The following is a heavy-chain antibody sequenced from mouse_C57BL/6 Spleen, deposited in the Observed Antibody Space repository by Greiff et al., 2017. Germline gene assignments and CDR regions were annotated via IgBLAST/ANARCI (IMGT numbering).Heavy chain of an antibody. CDR2: INPGDSDT. D-gene: IGHD1-1*01. CDR3: TREHYSECFAD. J-gene: IGHJ1*03. CDR1: GYTFTSYW. Sequence: EVHLQQSGAVLAKPGASVKMSCKASGYTFTSYWMQWVKQRPGQGLEWIGAINPGDSDTSYNQKFKGKAKLTAVTSASTAYMELSRLTTEDSAVYYCTREHYSECFADWGTGTMVTVSA. V-gene: IGHV1-5*01.